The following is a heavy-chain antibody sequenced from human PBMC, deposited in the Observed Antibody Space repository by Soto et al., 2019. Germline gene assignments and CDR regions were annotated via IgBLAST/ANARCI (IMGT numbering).Heavy chain of an antibody. CDR3: ARGPLGAPTYSYSGMDV. Sequence: SGPTLVNPTQTLTLTCTFSGFSLSTSGMCVSWIRQPPGKALEWLALIDWDDDKYYSTSLKTRLTISKDTSKNQVVLTMTNMDPVDTATYYCARGPLGAPTYSYSGMDVWGKGTRFTVPS. CDR1: GFSLSTSGMC. D-gene: IGHD7-27*01. V-gene: IGHV2-70*01. J-gene: IGHJ6*04. CDR2: IDWDDDK.